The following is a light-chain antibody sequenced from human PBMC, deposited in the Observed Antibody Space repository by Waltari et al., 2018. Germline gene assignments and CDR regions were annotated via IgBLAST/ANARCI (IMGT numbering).Light chain of an antibody. Sequence: EIVLTQSPATLSLSPGERATLSCRASQSVSRSLAWYQHKPGQAPRLLIYEASNRATGIPARFSGSGSGTDFTLTISSLEPEDFAVYYCQRRSNWPPVTFGQGTRLEIK. CDR2: EAS. CDR3: QRRSNWPPVT. CDR1: QSVSRS. J-gene: IGKJ5*01. V-gene: IGKV3-11*01.